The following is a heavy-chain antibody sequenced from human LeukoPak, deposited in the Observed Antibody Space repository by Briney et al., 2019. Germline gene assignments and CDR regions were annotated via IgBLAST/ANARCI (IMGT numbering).Heavy chain of an antibody. CDR3: ARALYDYVWGSYRSNWFDP. V-gene: IGHV3-48*02. D-gene: IGHD3-16*02. CDR1: GFTFSSYS. J-gene: IGHJ5*02. Sequence: GGSLRLSCAASGFTFSSYSMNWVRQAPGKGLEWVSYISSSSSTIYYADSVKGRFTISRDNAKNSLYLQMNSLRDGDTAVYYCARALYDYVWGSYRSNWFDPWGQGTLVTVSS. CDR2: ISSSSSTI.